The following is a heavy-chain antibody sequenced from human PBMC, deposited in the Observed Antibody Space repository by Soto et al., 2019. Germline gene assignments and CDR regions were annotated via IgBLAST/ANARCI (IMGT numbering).Heavy chain of an antibody. V-gene: IGHV3-30-3*01. CDR2: ISYDGNSK. CDR1: GFTFSHYA. CDR3: ARGLMATSPHLAF. J-gene: IGHJ4*02. Sequence: QVHVVESGGGVVQPGKSLRLSCAASGFTFSHYAFHWVRQAPGKGLEWVAFISYDGNSKYYADSVKGRFTISRDNSKNTLYLQMNSLRGEDAAVYYCARGLMATSPHLAFWGQGTLVTVSS.